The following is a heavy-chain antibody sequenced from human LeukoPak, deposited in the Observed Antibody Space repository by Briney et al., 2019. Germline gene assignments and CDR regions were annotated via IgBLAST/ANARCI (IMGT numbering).Heavy chain of an antibody. D-gene: IGHD1-26*01. CDR2: IYPGDSDR. CDR1: GYTFSNYW. Sequence: GESLKISCRGSGYTFSNYWIGWVRQMPGKGLEWMAIIYPGDSDRRYSPSFQGQVTISADRSIRTAYLQWSSLKASDTAIYYCARLTWDQYFSDFWGQGTQATVSS. V-gene: IGHV5-51*01. J-gene: IGHJ4*01. CDR3: ARLTWDQYFSDF.